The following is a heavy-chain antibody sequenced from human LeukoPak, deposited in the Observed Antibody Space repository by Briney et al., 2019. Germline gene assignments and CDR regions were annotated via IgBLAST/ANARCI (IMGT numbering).Heavy chain of an antibody. V-gene: IGHV3-23*01. Sequence: SWGSLRLSCAASGFTFSSYGMSWVRQAPGKGLEWVSAISGSGDNTYYADSVKGRFTVSRDNAKNTLYVQMKSLRAEDTAVYYCAKDFVVVPGNVNYFDYWGQGTLVTVSS. J-gene: IGHJ4*02. D-gene: IGHD2-21*02. CDR3: AKDFVVVPGNVNYFDY. CDR2: ISGSGDNT. CDR1: GFTFSSYG.